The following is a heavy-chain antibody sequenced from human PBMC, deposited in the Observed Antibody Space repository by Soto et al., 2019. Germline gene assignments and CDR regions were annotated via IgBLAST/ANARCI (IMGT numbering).Heavy chain of an antibody. J-gene: IGHJ4*02. Sequence: PGGSLRLSCAASGFTFSSYSMNWVRQAPGKGLEWVSSISSSSSYIYYADAVKGRFTISRDNAKNSLYLQMNSLRAEDTAVYYCARDGRYCSSTSCYSGAFDYWGQGTLVTVSS. CDR2: ISSSSSYI. CDR1: GFTFSSYS. CDR3: ARDGRYCSSTSCYSGAFDY. D-gene: IGHD2-2*01. V-gene: IGHV3-21*01.